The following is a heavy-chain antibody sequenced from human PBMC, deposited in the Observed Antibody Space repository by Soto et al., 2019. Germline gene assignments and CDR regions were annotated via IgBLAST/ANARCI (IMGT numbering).Heavy chain of an antibody. CDR3: AKDWLATSAPS. V-gene: IGHV3-23*01. CDR2: ISGSGGST. J-gene: IGHJ5*02. D-gene: IGHD3-10*01. CDR1: GFTFSSYA. Sequence: GGSLRLSCAASGFTFSSYAMSWVRQAPGKGLEWVSAISGSGGSTYYADSVKGRFTISRDNSKNTLYLQMNSLRAEDTAVYFCAKDWLATSAPSWGQGTLVTVSS.